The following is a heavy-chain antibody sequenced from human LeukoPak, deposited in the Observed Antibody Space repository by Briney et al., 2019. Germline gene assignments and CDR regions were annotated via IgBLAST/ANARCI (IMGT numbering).Heavy chain of an antibody. CDR3: AREAGYSSSWPYFDY. D-gene: IGHD6-13*01. V-gene: IGHV1-69*13. CDR1: GNTFSSYG. J-gene: IGHJ4*02. Sequence: SVKVSCKTSGNTFSSYGITWVRQAPGQGPEWMGGIIPAFGTANYAQKFQGRVTITADEATNTAFMELSSPRSEDTAVYYCAREAGYSSSWPYFDYWGQGTLVTVSS. CDR2: IIPAFGTA.